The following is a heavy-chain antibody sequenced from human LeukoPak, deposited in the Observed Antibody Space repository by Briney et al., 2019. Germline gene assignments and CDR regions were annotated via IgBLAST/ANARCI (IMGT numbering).Heavy chain of an antibody. V-gene: IGHV4-30-4*07. CDR3: ARITLGGGSFWFDP. Sequence: SETLSLTCVVSGDSISSGGYSWSWIRQTPGKGLEWIAYIHDSGSTYNNPSLKSRLSISIDTSKNHFSLKLSSVTAADTAMYYCARITLGGGSFWFDPWGQGILVTVSS. J-gene: IGHJ5*02. D-gene: IGHD2-15*01. CDR2: IHDSGST. CDR1: GDSISSGGYS.